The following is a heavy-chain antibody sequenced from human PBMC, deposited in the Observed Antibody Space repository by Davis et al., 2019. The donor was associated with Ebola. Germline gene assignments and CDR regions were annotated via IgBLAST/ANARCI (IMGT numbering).Heavy chain of an antibody. CDR2: ISSSSYTI. CDR3: AKHRGGWGSRPDWFDP. D-gene: IGHD3-16*01. CDR1: GFTFSSFS. V-gene: IGHV3-48*02. J-gene: IGHJ5*02. Sequence: GESLKISCTVSGFTFSSFSMNWVRQAPGMGLEWVSFISSSSYTIYYAESVKGRFTISRDNAKNSLFLEMYSLRDEDTAVYYCAKHRGGWGSRPDWFDPWGQGTLVTVSS.